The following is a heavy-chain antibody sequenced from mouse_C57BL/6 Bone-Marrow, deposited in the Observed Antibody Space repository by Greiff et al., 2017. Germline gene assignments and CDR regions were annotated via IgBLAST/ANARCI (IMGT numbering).Heavy chain of an antibody. D-gene: IGHD1-1*01. V-gene: IGHV5-15*01. CDR3: ARRGYYGSSLYWYFDV. J-gene: IGHJ1*03. CDR1: GFTFSDYG. CDR2: ISNLAYSI. Sequence: EVQLVESGGGLVQPGGSLKLSCAASGFTFSDYGMAWVRQAPRKGPEWVAFISNLAYSIYYADTVTGRFTISRENAKNSLYLEMSSLRSEDTAMYYCARRGYYGSSLYWYFDVWGTGTTVTVSS.